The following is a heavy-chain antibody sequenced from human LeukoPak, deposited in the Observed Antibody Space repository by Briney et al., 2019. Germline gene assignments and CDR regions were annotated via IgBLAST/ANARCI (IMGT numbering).Heavy chain of an antibody. CDR3: AKDLWDSSSWDY. D-gene: IGHD6-13*01. J-gene: IGHJ4*02. Sequence: GGSLRVSCAASGFSFSSYGMSWVRQAPGKGLEWVSGISGSGGSTYSADSVKGRFTISRDNSKNTLYLQMNSLRAEDMAVYYCAKDLWDSSSWDYWGQGTLVTVSS. CDR1: GFSFSSYG. CDR2: ISGSGGST. V-gene: IGHV3-23*01.